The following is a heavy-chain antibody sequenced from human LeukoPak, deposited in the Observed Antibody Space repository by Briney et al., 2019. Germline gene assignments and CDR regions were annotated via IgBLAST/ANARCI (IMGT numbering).Heavy chain of an antibody. CDR2: INPSGGST. Sequence: ASVKVSCKASGYTFTSYYMHWLRQAPGQGLEWMGIINPSGGSTSYAQKFQGRVTMTRDTSTSTVYMELSSLRSEDTAVYYCARDRGPLLWFGELLPQKQDGMDVWGQGTTVTVSS. J-gene: IGHJ6*02. D-gene: IGHD3-10*01. CDR1: GYTFTSYY. V-gene: IGHV1-46*01. CDR3: ARDRGPLLWFGELLPQKQDGMDV.